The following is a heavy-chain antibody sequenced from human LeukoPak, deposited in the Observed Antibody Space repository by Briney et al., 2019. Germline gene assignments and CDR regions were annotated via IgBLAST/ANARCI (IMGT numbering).Heavy chain of an antibody. CDR2: ISGGSENT. Sequence: GGSLRLSCAASGFTFSSFAMSWVRQAPGKGLDWASSISGGSENTYYADSVKGRFTISRDNSKNTLDLHLNSLTADDTAVYYCANMQLVKGVFEIWGQGTRVTVSS. CDR3: ANMQLVKGVFEI. V-gene: IGHV3-23*01. J-gene: IGHJ3*02. D-gene: IGHD6-13*01. CDR1: GFTFSSFA.